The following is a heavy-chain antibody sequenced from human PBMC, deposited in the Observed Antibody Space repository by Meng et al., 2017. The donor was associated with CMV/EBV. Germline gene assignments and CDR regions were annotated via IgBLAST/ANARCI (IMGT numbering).Heavy chain of an antibody. J-gene: IGHJ6*02. Sequence: GESLKISCAASGFTVSSNYISWVRQAPGKGLEWVSVFYSGGSTYYADSVEGRFTISRDNSKNTLYLQVNSLRAEDPAVYYCARGEYSSSSSGYYYYYGMDVWGQGTTVTVSS. CDR1: GFTVSSNY. V-gene: IGHV3-53*01. CDR3: ARGEYSSSSSGYYYYYGMDV. D-gene: IGHD6-6*01. CDR2: FYSGGST.